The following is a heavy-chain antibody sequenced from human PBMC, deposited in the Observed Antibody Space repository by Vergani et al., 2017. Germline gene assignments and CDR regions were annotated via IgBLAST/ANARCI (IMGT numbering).Heavy chain of an antibody. D-gene: IGHD1-1*01. Sequence: QVQLQESGPGLVKPSQTLSLTCTVSGGSISSGDYYWSWIRQPPGKGLEWIGYSYYSGSTYYNPSLKSRVTISVDTSKNQFSLKLSSVTAADTAVYYCARDVPYNDYRNEEFDLWGRGTLVTVSS. V-gene: IGHV4-30-4*01. J-gene: IGHJ2*01. CDR3: ARDVPYNDYRNEEFDL. CDR2: SYYSGST. CDR1: GGSISSGDYY.